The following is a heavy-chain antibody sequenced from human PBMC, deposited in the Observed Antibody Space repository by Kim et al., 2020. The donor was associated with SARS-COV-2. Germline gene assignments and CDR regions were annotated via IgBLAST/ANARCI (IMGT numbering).Heavy chain of an antibody. CDR2: INSDGSST. D-gene: IGHD2-2*01. Sequence: GGSLRLSCAASGFTFSTYWMYWVRQAPGKGLVWVSRINSDGSSTNYADSVKGRFTISRDNAKNTLYLQMNSLRAEDTAVYYCARSSSTSCPCYYMDVWGKGTTATVS. V-gene: IGHV3-74*01. CDR3: ARSSSTSCPCYYMDV. CDR1: GFTFSTYW. J-gene: IGHJ6*03.